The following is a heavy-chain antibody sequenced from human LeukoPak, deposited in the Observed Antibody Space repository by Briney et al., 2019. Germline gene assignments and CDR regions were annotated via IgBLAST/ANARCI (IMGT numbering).Heavy chain of an antibody. V-gene: IGHV3-23*01. CDR3: AKVNSVGMIVQYFDY. Sequence: GGSLRLSCAASGFTLSSYAMSWVRQAPGKGLEWVSAISGSGGSTYYADSVKGRFTISRDNSKNTLYLQMNSLRAEDTAVYYCAKVNSVGMIVQYFDYWGQGTLVTVSS. D-gene: IGHD3-22*01. CDR1: GFTLSSYA. J-gene: IGHJ4*02. CDR2: ISGSGGST.